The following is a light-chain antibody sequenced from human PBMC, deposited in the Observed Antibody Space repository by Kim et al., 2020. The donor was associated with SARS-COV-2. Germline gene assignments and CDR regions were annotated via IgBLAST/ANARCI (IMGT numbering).Light chain of an antibody. CDR2: GAS. J-gene: IGKJ4*01. Sequence: AVPPDGRVTLSCGAKRTNNTNVAWYQQKPGQAPRLLICGASTMATVVPGRFSGSGSGTEFTLTISRLKSEDFALYFCQQYNNWVSFGGGTKVDIK. CDR3: QQYNNWVS. V-gene: IGKV3-15*01. CDR1: RTNNTN.